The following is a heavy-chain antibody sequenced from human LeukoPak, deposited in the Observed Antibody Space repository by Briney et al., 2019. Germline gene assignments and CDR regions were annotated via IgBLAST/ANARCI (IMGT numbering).Heavy chain of an antibody. Sequence: GGSLRLSCAASGFTFSSYWMHWVRQAPGKGLVWVSRINSDGSSTSYADSVKGRFTISRDNAKHTLYLQMNSLRAEDTAVYYCARTPSGDSSGARGFDYWGQGTLVTVSS. D-gene: IGHD6-19*01. J-gene: IGHJ4*02. CDR1: GFTFSSYW. CDR2: INSDGSST. CDR3: ARTPSGDSSGARGFDY. V-gene: IGHV3-74*01.